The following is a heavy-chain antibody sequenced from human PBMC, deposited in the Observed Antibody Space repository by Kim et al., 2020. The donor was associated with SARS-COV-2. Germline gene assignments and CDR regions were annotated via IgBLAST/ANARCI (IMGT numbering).Heavy chain of an antibody. J-gene: IGHJ4*02. CDR2: IYYSGST. D-gene: IGHD1-1*01. CDR1: GGSVSSGSYY. Sequence: SETLSLTCTVSGGSVSSGSYYWSWIRQPPGKGLEWIGYIYYSGSTNYNPSLKSRVTISVDTSKNQFSLKLSSVTAADTAVYYCARDGRDWNDLFDYWGQGTLVTVSS. V-gene: IGHV4-61*01. CDR3: ARDGRDWNDLFDY.